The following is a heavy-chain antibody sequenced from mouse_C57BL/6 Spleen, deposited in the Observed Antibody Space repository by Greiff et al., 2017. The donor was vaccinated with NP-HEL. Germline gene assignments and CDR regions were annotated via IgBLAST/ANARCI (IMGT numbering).Heavy chain of an antibody. CDR2: IDPETGGT. V-gene: IGHV1-15*01. J-gene: IGHJ2*01. CDR3: TRSGGYYGFDY. CDR1: GYKFTDYE. D-gene: IGHD1-1*01. Sequence: VKLQQSGAELVRPGASVTLSCKASGYKFTDYEMHWVKQTPVHGLEWIGAIDPETGGTAYNQKFKGKAILTADKSSSTAYMELRSLTSEDSAVYYCTRSGGYYGFDYWGQGTTLTVSS.